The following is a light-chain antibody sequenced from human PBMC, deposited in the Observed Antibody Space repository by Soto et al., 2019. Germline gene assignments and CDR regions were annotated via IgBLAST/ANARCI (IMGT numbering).Light chain of an antibody. CDR1: QSITSS. Sequence: DIQMTQSPSTLSASVGDRVTITCRASQSITSSLAWYQQKPGKAPKLLIYDVSNLERGVPSRFSGSGAGTEFTLSISSLQPDDFTTYYCQQYHSFWTFGQGTAVEIK. V-gene: IGKV1-5*01. J-gene: IGKJ1*01. CDR2: DVS. CDR3: QQYHSFWT.